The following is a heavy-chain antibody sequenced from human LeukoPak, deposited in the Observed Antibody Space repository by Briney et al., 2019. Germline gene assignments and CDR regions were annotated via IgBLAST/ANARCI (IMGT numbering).Heavy chain of an antibody. D-gene: IGHD6-13*01. CDR3: AKQYSSSWWETGFDY. V-gene: IGHV3-9*01. J-gene: IGHJ4*02. CDR2: ISWNSGSI. CDR1: GFTFDDYA. Sequence: GRSLRLSCAASGFTFDDYAMHWVRQAPGKGLEWVSGISWNSGSIGYADSVKGRFTISRDNAKNSLYLQMNSLRAEDTALYYCAKQYSSSWWETGFDYWGQGTLVTVSS.